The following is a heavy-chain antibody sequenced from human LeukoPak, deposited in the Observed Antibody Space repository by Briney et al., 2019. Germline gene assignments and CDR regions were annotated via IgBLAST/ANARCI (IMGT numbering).Heavy chain of an antibody. CDR1: GGSISSYY. Sequence: SETLSLTCTVSGGSISSYYWSWIRQPPGKGLEWIGYIYYSGSTNYNPSLKSRVTISVDTSKNQFSLKLSSVTAADTAVYYCARGPERTTLGHWFDPWGQGTLVTVSS. V-gene: IGHV4-59*01. D-gene: IGHD3-16*01. J-gene: IGHJ5*02. CDR3: ARGPERTTLGHWFDP. CDR2: IYYSGST.